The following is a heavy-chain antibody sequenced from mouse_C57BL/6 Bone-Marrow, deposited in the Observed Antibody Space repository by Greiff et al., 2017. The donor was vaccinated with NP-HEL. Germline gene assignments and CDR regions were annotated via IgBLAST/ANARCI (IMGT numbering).Heavy chain of an antibody. V-gene: IGHV1-19*01. Sequence: VHVKQSGPVLVKPGASVKMSCKASGYTFTDYYMNWVKQSHGKSLEWIGVINPYNGGTSYNQKFKGKATLTVDKSSSTAYMELNSLTSEDSAVYYCARSGGYDYFDYWGQGTTLTVSS. J-gene: IGHJ2*01. D-gene: IGHD2-2*01. CDR2: INPYNGGT. CDR1: GYTFTDYY. CDR3: ARSGGYDYFDY.